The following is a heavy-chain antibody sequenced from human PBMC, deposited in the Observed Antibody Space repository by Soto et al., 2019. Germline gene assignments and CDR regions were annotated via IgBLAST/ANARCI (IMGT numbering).Heavy chain of an antibody. J-gene: IGHJ4*02. CDR3: ARGGVVGAAQVLYY. CDR2: IYYSGST. V-gene: IGHV4-59*01. CDR1: GGSISRYY. Sequence: PSETLSLTCTVSGGSISRYYWSWFRQPPGKGLEWIGYIYYSGSTNYNPSLKSRVTISVDTSKNQFSLKLSSVTAADTAVYYCARGGVVGAAQVLYYWGQGSLVTGSA. D-gene: IGHD1-26*01.